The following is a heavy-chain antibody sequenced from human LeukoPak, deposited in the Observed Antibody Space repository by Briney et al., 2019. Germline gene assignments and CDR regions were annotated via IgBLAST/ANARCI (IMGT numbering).Heavy chain of an antibody. J-gene: IGHJ4*02. Sequence: GGSLTLSCEDSGFTFRSYEMNWIRQAPGKGLEWISYISNSGNTKYYADSVKGRFSISRDNANNSVYLQMNNLRAEDTAVYYCAAVIDYWGQGTLVTVSS. CDR1: GFTFRSYE. V-gene: IGHV3-48*03. CDR3: AAVIDY. CDR2: ISNSGNTK.